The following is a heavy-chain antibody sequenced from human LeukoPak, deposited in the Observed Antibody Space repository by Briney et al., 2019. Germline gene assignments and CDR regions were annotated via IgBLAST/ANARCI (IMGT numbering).Heavy chain of an antibody. Sequence: GSLRLSCAASGFTFSSYAMSWVRQAPGRGLEWVSAFGGGSSSTYYADSVRGRFTISRDNSKNTVYLQMDSLRAEDTAVYYCAKENPLQNWNYDYWGQGTLVTVSS. CDR1: GFTFSSYA. CDR2: FGGGSSST. J-gene: IGHJ4*02. CDR3: AKENPLQNWNYDY. D-gene: IGHD1-1*01. V-gene: IGHV3-23*01.